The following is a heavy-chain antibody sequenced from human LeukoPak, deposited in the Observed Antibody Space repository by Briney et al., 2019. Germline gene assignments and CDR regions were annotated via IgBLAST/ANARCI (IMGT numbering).Heavy chain of an antibody. CDR2: ISSDGSST. CDR3: AKVRGYSYGLIY. J-gene: IGHJ4*02. D-gene: IGHD5-18*01. Sequence: GGSLRLSCAASGFTFSSDWMHWVRQAPGEGLVWVSRISSDGSSTSYADSMKGRFTISRDNAKNTLYLQMNSLRAEDTAVYYCAKVRGYSYGLIYWGQGTLVTVS. V-gene: IGHV3-74*01. CDR1: GFTFSSDW.